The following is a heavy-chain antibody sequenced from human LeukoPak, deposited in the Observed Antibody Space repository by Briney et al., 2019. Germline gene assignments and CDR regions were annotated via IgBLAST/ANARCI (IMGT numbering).Heavy chain of an antibody. CDR3: VVWGEDSSGHRFDH. CDR1: GFTFNSYW. Sequence: PGGSLRLSCAASGFTFNSYWMHRVRQAPGKGLLWVSRINTDGSSTHYADSVKGRLTIPRDNAKNMLYLQMNGLRAEDTAVYYCVVWGEDSSGHRFDHWGQGTLVTVSS. J-gene: IGHJ4*02. D-gene: IGHD3-22*01. CDR2: INTDGSST. V-gene: IGHV3-74*01.